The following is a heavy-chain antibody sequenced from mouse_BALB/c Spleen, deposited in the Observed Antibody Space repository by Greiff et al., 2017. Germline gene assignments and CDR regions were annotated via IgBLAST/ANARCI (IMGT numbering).Heavy chain of an antibody. D-gene: IGHD2-12*01. V-gene: IGHV2-6-2*01. CDR3: ARHDYYKAMDY. J-gene: IGHJ4*01. CDR1: GFSLTSYG. CDR2: IWSDGST. Sequence: QVHVKQSGPDLVAPSQSLSITCTVSGFSLTSYGVHWVRQPPGKGLEWLVVIWSDGSTTYNSALKSRLSISKDNSKSQVFLKMNSLQTDDTAMYYCARHDYYKAMDYWGQGTSVTVSS.